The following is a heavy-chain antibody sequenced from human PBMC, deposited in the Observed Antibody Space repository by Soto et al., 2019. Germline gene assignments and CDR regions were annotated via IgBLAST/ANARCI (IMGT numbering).Heavy chain of an antibody. J-gene: IGHJ5*02. CDR1: GDSVSSNSAA. D-gene: IGHD6-13*01. CDR2: TYYRSKWYN. V-gene: IGHV6-1*01. Sequence: SQTLSLPCAISGDSVSSNSAAWNWIRQSPSRGLEWLGRTYYRSKWYNDYAVSVKSRITINPDTSKDQFSLQLNSVTPEDTAVYYCASGLSSSWRGWFDPWGQGTLVTVSS. CDR3: ASGLSSSWRGWFDP.